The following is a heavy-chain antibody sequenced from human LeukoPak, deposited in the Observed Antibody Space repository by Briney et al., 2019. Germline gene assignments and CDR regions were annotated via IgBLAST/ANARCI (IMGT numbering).Heavy chain of an antibody. CDR2: IIPILGIA. CDR3: ARAIGGQLLPDY. CDR1: GGTFSSYT. V-gene: IGHV1-69*02. D-gene: IGHD2-2*01. J-gene: IGHJ4*02. Sequence: SVKVSCKASGGTFSSYTISWVRQAPRQGLEWMGRIIPILGIANYAQKFQGRVTITADKSTSTAYMELSSLRSEDTAVYYCARAIGGQLLPDYWGQGTLVTVSS.